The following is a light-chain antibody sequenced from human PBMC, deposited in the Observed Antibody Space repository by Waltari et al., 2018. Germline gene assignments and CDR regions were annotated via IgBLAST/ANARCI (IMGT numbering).Light chain of an antibody. V-gene: IGKV3-11*01. J-gene: IGKJ1*01. Sequence: EIVLTQSPATLSLSPGERATLSCRASQSVSSYLAWYQQKPGQAPRLLIYDASNRATGIPARFSGSGSETDFTLTISSLEPEDFAVYYCQQRSNLTFGQGTKVEIK. CDR3: QQRSNLT. CDR1: QSVSSY. CDR2: DAS.